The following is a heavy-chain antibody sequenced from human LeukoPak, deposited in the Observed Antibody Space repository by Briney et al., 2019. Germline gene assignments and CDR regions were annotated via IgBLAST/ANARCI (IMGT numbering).Heavy chain of an antibody. J-gene: IGHJ4*02. V-gene: IGHV3-66*01. CDR2: IHPGGTI. CDR1: GFTVSSKY. D-gene: IGHD6-19*01. CDR3: AMYSSAWYAVY. Sequence: PGGSLRLSCAASGFTVSSKYMGRVRQAPGKGLEWVSVIHPGGTIYYADSVKGTFTISRDNSKNTLYLEMNTLRVEDTAVYYCAMYSSAWYAVYWGQGTLVTVSS.